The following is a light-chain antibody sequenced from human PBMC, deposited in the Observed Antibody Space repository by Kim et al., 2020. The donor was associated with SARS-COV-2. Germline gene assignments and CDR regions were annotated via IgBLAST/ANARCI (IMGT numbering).Light chain of an antibody. CDR1: QSVLSSSNDKNY. J-gene: IGKJ4*01. V-gene: IGKV4-1*01. CDR2: WAS. Sequence: AIINCKSSQSVLSSSNDKNYLVWFQQKPGQHPRVLIYWASTRDLGVPDRFSGSGSGTDFTLTINSLQAEDVAVYYCHQFYGAPLTFGGGTKVDIK. CDR3: HQFYGAPLT.